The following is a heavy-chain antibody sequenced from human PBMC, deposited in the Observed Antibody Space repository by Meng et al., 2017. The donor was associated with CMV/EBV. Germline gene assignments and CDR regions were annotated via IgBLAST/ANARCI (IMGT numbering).Heavy chain of an antibody. CDR2: ISWNSGSI. D-gene: IGHD3-10*01. CDR1: GFTFDDYA. CDR3: AKANYPFSGGFDY. Sequence: SLKISCAASGFTFDDYAMHWVRQAPGKGLEWVSGISWNSGSIGYADSVKGRFTISRDNAKNSLYLQMNSLRAEDTALYYCAKANYPFSGGFDYWGQGTLVTAPQ. V-gene: IGHV3-9*01. J-gene: IGHJ4*02.